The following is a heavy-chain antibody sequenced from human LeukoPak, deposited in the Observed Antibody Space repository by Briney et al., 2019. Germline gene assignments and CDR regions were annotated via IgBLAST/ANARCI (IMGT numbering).Heavy chain of an antibody. Sequence: SETLSLTCAVYGGSFSGYYWSWIRQPPGKGLEWIGEINHSGSTHYNPSLKSRVTISVDTSKNQFSLKLSSVTAADTAVYYCARGMGFGELFIWPRGWFDPWGQGTLVTVSS. CDR3: ARGMGFGELFIWPRGWFDP. D-gene: IGHD3-10*01. CDR1: GGSFSGYY. V-gene: IGHV4-34*01. CDR2: INHSGST. J-gene: IGHJ5*02.